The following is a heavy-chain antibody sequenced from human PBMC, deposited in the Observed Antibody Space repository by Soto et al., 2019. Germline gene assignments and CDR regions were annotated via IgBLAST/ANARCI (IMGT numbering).Heavy chain of an antibody. CDR2: IYYSGST. J-gene: IGHJ5*02. D-gene: IGHD6-6*01. CDR1: GGSISSYY. Sequence: PSETLSLTCTVSGGSISSYYWSWIRQPPGKGLEWIGYIYYSGSTNYSPSLKSRVTISVDTSKNQFSLKLSSVTAADTAVYYCARGGVAARLPAWFDPWGQGTLVTVSS. V-gene: IGHV4-59*01. CDR3: ARGGVAARLPAWFDP.